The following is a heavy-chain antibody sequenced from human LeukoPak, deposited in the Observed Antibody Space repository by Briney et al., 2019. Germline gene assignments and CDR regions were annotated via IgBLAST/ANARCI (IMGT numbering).Heavy chain of an antibody. CDR2: IKEDGSEK. J-gene: IGHJ4*02. CDR1: GFTFSSYW. D-gene: IGHD6-19*01. CDR3: ASQFWWAAVAGTTLDY. Sequence: GVSLRLSCIASGFTFSSYWMSWVRQAPGGGLEWVANIKEDGSEKYYVDFVKGRFTISRDNAKISLYLQMNSLRAEDTAVYYCASQFWWAAVAGTTLDYWGQGTLVTVSS. V-gene: IGHV3-7*05.